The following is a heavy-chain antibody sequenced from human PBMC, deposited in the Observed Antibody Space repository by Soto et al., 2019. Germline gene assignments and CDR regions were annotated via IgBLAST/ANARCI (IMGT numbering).Heavy chain of an antibody. CDR1: GYSXTNYD. Sequence: SXKVSYKASGYSXTNYDIGWVRQAPGQGLEWMGWIIPYNGDTNYAQKLQVRFTMTTDTSTIKAYIELRSMRSDDTAVYYCARYCSSTSCEHYFDYWGQGTLGTVSS. D-gene: IGHD2-2*01. CDR2: IIPYNGDT. CDR3: ARYCSSTSCEHYFDY. V-gene: IGHV1-18*01. J-gene: IGHJ4*02.